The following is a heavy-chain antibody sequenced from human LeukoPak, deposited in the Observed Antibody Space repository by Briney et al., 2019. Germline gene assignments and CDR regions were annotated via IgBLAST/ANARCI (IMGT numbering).Heavy chain of an antibody. V-gene: IGHV4-31*03. CDR2: IYYSGST. CDR1: GGSISSGGYY. CDR3: ARDRNYYDSSGYHPDAFDI. D-gene: IGHD3-22*01. J-gene: IGHJ3*02. Sequence: SQTLSLTCTVSGGSISSGGYYWSWIRQHPGKGLEWIGYIYYSGSTYYNPSLKSRVTISVDTSKNQFSLKLSSVTAADTAVYYCARDRNYYDSSGYHPDAFDIWGQGTMVTVSS.